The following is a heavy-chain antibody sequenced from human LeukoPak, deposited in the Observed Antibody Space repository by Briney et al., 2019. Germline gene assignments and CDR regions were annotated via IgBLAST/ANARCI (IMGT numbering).Heavy chain of an antibody. Sequence: SETLSLTCTVFGGSFTDYFWTWIRHSPGKGLEWIGEINDCTGDSKYNPSLNSRVSISLEKSKNQFSLKLSSVTAADTAVYYCASGRHDYGDGLDYWGQGTLVTVSS. D-gene: IGHD4-17*01. CDR3: ASGRHDYGDGLDY. CDR2: INDCTGDS. V-gene: IGHV4-34*01. J-gene: IGHJ4*02. CDR1: GGSFTDYF.